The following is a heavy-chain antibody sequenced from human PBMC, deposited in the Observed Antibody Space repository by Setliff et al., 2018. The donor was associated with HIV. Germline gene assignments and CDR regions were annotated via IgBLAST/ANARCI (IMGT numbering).Heavy chain of an antibody. CDR1: GFTMSNVW. Sequence: GGSLRLSCAASGFTMSNVWMTWVRQAPGKGLEWVGRIKIKTDGGTIDYAAPVKGRFTISRDDSKNTLYLQMNSLKIEDTAVYYCTTGTRLVDWGQGALVTVSS. CDR3: TTGTRLVD. D-gene: IGHD2-21*01. V-gene: IGHV3-15*01. CDR2: IKIKTDGGTI. J-gene: IGHJ4*02.